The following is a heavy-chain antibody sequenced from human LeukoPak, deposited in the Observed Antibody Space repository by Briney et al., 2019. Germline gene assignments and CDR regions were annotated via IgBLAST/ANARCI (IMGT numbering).Heavy chain of an antibody. D-gene: IGHD5-12*01. V-gene: IGHV3-48*03. J-gene: IGHJ6*04. CDR2: ISSSGSTI. CDR1: GFTFSSYE. Sequence: GGSLRLSCAASGFTFSSYEMNWVRQAPGKGLEWVSYISSSGSTIYYADSVKGRFTISRDNAKNSLYLQMNSLRAEETAVYYCARGLLRLVYYGMDVWGKGTTGTVSS. CDR3: ARGLLRLVYYGMDV.